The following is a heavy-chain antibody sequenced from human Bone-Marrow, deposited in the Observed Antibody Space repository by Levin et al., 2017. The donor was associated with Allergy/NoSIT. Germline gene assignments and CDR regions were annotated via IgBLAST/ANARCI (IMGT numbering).Heavy chain of an antibody. V-gene: IGHV1-46*01. CDR3: ARDRPGGFTNSWNGYYFYGMDV. CDR1: GYTFSSYH. J-gene: IGHJ6*02. Sequence: ASVKVSCKASGYTFSSYHMHWVRQAPGQGLEWMAIINPLGGVTKHAQKFQGRVTVTSDTSTSTFYMELNSLRSEDTAVYYCARDRPGGFTNSWNGYYFYGMDVWGQGTTVTVSS. D-gene: IGHD1-1*01. CDR2: INPLGGVT.